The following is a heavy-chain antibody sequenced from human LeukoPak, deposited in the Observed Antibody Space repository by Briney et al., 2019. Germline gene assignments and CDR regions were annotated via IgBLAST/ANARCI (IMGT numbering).Heavy chain of an antibody. J-gene: IGHJ4*02. Sequence: GGSLRLSCVASGYTFSRFSINWVRQAPGKGLEWVSSISVRSNYIYYADSVRGRFSISRDDARNSLYLQMDSLRGDDTAVYYCARLRRNSDSSGYYYYYDYWGQGTLVTVSS. D-gene: IGHD3-22*01. V-gene: IGHV3-21*01. CDR1: GYTFSRFS. CDR2: ISVRSNYI. CDR3: ARLRRNSDSSGYYYYYDY.